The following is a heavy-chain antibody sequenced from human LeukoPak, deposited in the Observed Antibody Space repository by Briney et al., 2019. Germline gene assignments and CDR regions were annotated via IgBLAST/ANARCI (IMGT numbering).Heavy chain of an antibody. Sequence: SQTLSLTCAISGDSVSSNSAAWNWIRQSPSRGLEWLGRTYYRSKWYNDYAVSVKSRITINPDTSKNQFSLQLNSVTPEDTAVYYCARVRGSTGGGRGPQYSSSWVFWFDPWGQGTLVTVSS. D-gene: IGHD6-13*01. CDR1: GDSVSSNSAA. CDR2: TYYRSKWYN. CDR3: ARVRGSTGGGRGPQYSSSWVFWFDP. J-gene: IGHJ5*02. V-gene: IGHV6-1*01.